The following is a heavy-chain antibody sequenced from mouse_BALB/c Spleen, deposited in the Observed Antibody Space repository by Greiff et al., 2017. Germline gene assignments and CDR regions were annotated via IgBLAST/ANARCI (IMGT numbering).Heavy chain of an antibody. V-gene: IGHV3-6*02. J-gene: IGHJ1*01. CDR3: ARRTYYSYWYFDV. Sequence: EVQLQESGPGLVKPSQSLSLTCSVTGYSITSGYYWNWIRQFPGNKLEWMGYISYDGSNNYNPSLKNRISITRDTSKNQFFLKLNSVTTEDTATYYCARRTYYSYWYFDVWGAGTTVTVSS. D-gene: IGHD2-12*01. CDR1: GYSITSGYY. CDR2: ISYDGSN.